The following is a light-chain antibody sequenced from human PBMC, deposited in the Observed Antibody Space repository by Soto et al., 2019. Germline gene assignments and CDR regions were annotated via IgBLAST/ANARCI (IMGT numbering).Light chain of an antibody. CDR2: KAS. CDR3: QQYNSYWT. J-gene: IGKJ1*01. Sequence: DIQMTQSPSTLSASVGDRVTITCRASQSISSWLAWYQQKPGKAPKLLIYKASSLESGVPSRFSGSGSRTEFTLTISCLQPDDFATYYCQQYNSYWTFGQGTKVEIK. CDR1: QSISSW. V-gene: IGKV1-5*03.